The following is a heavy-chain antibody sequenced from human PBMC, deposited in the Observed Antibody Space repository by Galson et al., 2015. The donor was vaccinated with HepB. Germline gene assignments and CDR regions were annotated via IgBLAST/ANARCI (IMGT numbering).Heavy chain of an antibody. V-gene: IGHV3-30*04. D-gene: IGHD2-15*01. CDR1: GFTFSSYA. Sequence: SLRLSCAASGFTFSSYAMHWVRQAPGKGLEWVAVISYDGSNKYYADSVKGRFTISRDNSKNTLYLQMNSLRAEDTAVYYCARDDGGVVVVAEHYYYYYGMDVWGQGTTVTVSS. CDR2: ISYDGSNK. J-gene: IGHJ6*02. CDR3: ARDDGGVVVVAEHYYYYYGMDV.